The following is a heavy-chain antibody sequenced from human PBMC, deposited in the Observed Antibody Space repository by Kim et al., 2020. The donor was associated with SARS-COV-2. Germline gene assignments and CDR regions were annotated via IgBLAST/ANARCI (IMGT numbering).Heavy chain of an antibody. Sequence: GGSLRLSCAASGFTFSSYGMHWVRQAPGKGLEWVAVIWYDGSNKYYADSVKGRFTISRDNSKNTLYLQMNSLRAEDTAVYYCARDVDYGEDRWFDPWGQGTLVTVSS. CDR3: ARDVDYGEDRWFDP. V-gene: IGHV3-33*01. D-gene: IGHD4-17*01. CDR1: GFTFSSYG. CDR2: IWYDGSNK. J-gene: IGHJ5*02.